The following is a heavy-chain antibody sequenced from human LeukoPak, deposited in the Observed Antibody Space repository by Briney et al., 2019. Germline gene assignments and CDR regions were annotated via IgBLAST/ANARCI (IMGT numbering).Heavy chain of an antibody. CDR2: IYSGGST. CDR1: GFTVSSNY. D-gene: IGHD4-23*01. V-gene: IGHV3-53*01. Sequence: GGSLRLSCAASGFTVSSNYMSWVRQAPGKGLEWVSVIYSGGSTYYADSVKGRFTISRDNAKNSLYLQMNGLRAEDTAVYYCARCKTRGGNRYWYFDLWGRGTLVTVSS. J-gene: IGHJ2*01. CDR3: ARCKTRGGNRYWYFDL.